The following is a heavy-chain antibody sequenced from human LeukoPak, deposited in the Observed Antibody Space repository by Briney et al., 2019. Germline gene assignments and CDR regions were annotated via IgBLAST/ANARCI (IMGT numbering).Heavy chain of an antibody. D-gene: IGHD3-3*01. CDR2: ISSSSSYI. V-gene: IGHV3-21*01. CDR3: ARETSIRFLEWLGYMDV. CDR1: GFTFSSYS. J-gene: IGHJ6*03. Sequence: PGGSLRLSCAASGFTFSSYSMNWVRQAPGKGLEWGSSISSSSSYIYYADSVKGRFTISRDNAKNSLYLQMNSLRAEDTAVYYCARETSIRFLEWLGYMDVWGKGTTVTVSS.